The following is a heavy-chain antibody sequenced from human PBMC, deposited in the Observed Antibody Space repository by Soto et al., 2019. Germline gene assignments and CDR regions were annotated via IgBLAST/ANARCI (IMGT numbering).Heavy chain of an antibody. J-gene: IGHJ3*01. V-gene: IGHV1-69*08. CDR3: ARERITTRGDAFDL. CDR2: IIPIPDIT. D-gene: IGHD3-3*01. Sequence: QVQLVQSGAEVRKPGSSVKVSCKAPGGTFSTYIISWVRQAPGQGLEWMGRIIPIPDITNYAQKFQGRVKVTAERSTSTAYMALTSLKSEDTAVYYCARERITTRGDAFDLWGQGTMVTVSS. CDR1: GGTFSTYI.